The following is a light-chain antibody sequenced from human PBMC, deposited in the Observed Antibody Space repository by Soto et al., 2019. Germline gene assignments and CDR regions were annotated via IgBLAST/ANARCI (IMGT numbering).Light chain of an antibody. J-gene: IGKJ2*01. CDR3: QKTSGVPRT. Sequence: DIQMTQSPSSLSATVGDRVTITCRASQSIGTFLNWYQQRPGEAPKLLIYVASNFPSAVPSRFSGSGSGTDFTLTTRSLQPEDFETYFCQKTSGVPRTLGQGTKLEIK. CDR2: VAS. CDR1: QSIGTF. V-gene: IGKV1-39*01.